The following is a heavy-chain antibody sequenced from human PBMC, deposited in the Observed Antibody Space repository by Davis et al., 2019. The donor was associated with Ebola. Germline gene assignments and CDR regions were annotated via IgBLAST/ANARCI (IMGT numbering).Heavy chain of an antibody. CDR3: VRTTYGAPEY. V-gene: IGHV3-74*01. D-gene: IGHD4-17*01. CDR1: EFTFSDYW. CDR2: ISGDGSIT. J-gene: IGHJ4*02. Sequence: GESLKISCADSEFTFSDYWMHWVRQAPGKGLVWVSRISGDGSITTYADSVKGRFTISRDNTKNTLYLQMYSLRAEDTAVYYCVRTTYGAPEYWGQGTLVTVSS.